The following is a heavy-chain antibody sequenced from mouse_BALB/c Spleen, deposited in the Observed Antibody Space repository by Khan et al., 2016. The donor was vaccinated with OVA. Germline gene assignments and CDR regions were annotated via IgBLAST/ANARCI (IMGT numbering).Heavy chain of an antibody. D-gene: IGHD2-3*01. CDR1: GYAFTHYL. V-gene: IGHV1-54*01. J-gene: IGHJ3*01. CDR2: INPGSGGT. Sequence: QVQLKESGTELVRPGTSVKVSCKASGYAFTHYLIDWIKQRPGQGLEWIGVINPGSGGTNYNEKFEGKATLTADNSSSTAYLHLSSLTSDDSAVYFRARGFYDGYLAWFAYWGQGTLVTVSA. CDR3: ARGFYDGYLAWFAY.